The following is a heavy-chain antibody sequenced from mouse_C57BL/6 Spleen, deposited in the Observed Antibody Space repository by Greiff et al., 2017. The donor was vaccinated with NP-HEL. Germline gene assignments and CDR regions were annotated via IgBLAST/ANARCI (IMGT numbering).Heavy chain of an antibody. D-gene: IGHD4-1*01. CDR1: GYTFTSYW. CDR2: IDPNSGGT. J-gene: IGHJ1*03. Sequence: QVQLQQPGAELVKPGASVKLSCKASGYTFTSYWMHWVKQRPGRGLEWIGRIDPNSGGTKYNEKFKSKATLTVDKTSSTAYMQLSSLTSEDSAVYDCAGWTELGPGWYFDVWGTGTTVTVSS. V-gene: IGHV1-72*01. CDR3: AGWTELGPGWYFDV.